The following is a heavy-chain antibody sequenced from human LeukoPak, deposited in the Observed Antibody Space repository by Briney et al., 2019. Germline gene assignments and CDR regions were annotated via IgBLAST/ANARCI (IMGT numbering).Heavy chain of an antibody. CDR3: ARHCSSTSCYMRGVAFDI. CDR2: ISAYNGNT. Sequence: ASVKVSCKASGYTFTSYGISWVRQAPGQGLEWMGWISAYNGNTNYAQKLQGRVTMTTDTSTSTAYMELRSLRSDDTAVYYCARHCSSTSCYMRGVAFDIWGQGTMVTVSS. CDR1: GYTFTSYG. V-gene: IGHV1-18*04. J-gene: IGHJ3*02. D-gene: IGHD2-2*02.